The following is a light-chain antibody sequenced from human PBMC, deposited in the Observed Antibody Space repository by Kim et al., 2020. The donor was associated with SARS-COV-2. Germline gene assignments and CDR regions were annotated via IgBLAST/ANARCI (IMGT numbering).Light chain of an antibody. Sequence: SSELTQDPAVSVALGQTVRLTCQGDSLRNYYATWYQQRPGQAPVLVLYGKYNRPSGIPDRFSGSASGNTASLTCTGAQAEDEADYYCNSRDSSGDHVVFG. V-gene: IGLV3-19*01. CDR2: GKY. CDR1: SLRNYY. CDR3: NSRDSSGDHVV. J-gene: IGLJ3*02.